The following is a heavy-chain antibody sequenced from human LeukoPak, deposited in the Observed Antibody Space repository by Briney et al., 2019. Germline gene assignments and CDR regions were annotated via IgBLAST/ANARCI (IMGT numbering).Heavy chain of an antibody. Sequence: ASVEVSCKASGYTFTSYGISWVGQAPGQGLEWMGWISGYNGNTNNSQKLQGRVTMPTDTSTSTAYMELRSLRSDDTAVYYCARDVLHRIHYDSSAYYPGSSYWGQGTLVTVSS. V-gene: IGHV1-18*01. CDR2: ISGYNGNT. CDR1: GYTFTSYG. D-gene: IGHD3-22*01. CDR3: ARDVLHRIHYDSSAYYPGSSY. J-gene: IGHJ4*02.